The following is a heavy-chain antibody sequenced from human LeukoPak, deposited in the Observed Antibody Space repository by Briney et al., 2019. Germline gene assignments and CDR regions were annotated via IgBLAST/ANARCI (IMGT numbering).Heavy chain of an antibody. D-gene: IGHD6-19*01. CDR3: ARETVAGTSYFDY. J-gene: IGHJ4*02. Sequence: GGSLRLSCAASGVSFSSYEMNWVRQAPPKGLGWVSYISSNCSTINYADSVKGRFTISSNNAKNSLYLQVNSLRAEDTAVDYCARETVAGTSYFDYWGQGTLVTVSS. V-gene: IGHV3-48*03. CDR1: GVSFSSYE. CDR2: ISSNCSTI.